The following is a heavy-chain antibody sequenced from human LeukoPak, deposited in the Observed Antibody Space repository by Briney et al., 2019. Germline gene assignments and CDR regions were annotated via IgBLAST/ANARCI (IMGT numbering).Heavy chain of an antibody. CDR1: GYTFTSYY. CDR2: INPSGGST. Sequence: ASVSVSCTASGYTFTSYYMHWVRQAPGQGLEWMGIINPSGGSTSYAQKFQGRVTMTRDTSTSTVYMELSSLRSEDTAVYYCASTPVAGTGFDYWGQGTLVTVSS. V-gene: IGHV1-46*01. J-gene: IGHJ4*02. D-gene: IGHD6-19*01. CDR3: ASTPVAGTGFDY.